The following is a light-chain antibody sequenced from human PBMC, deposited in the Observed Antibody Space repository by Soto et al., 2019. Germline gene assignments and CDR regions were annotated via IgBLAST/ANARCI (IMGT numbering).Light chain of an antibody. J-gene: IGKJ3*01. V-gene: IGKV3-20*01. CDR2: RAS. Sequence: EIELTQSPGTLSLSPGERATLSCRASQSVGSNYLAWYQQKPGQTPRRLIYRASTRATGIPDRFSGSGSGTDFTLTISRLEPEDFAVYYCQQYGSSPWTFGRGT. CDR1: QSVGSNY. CDR3: QQYGSSPWT.